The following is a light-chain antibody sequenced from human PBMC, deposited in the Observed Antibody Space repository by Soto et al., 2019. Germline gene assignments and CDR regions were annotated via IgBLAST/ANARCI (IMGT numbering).Light chain of an antibody. Sequence: QSALTQPPSVSWSPGQSVTISCTGTTSDIDNYDSVSWYQQAPGTAPKLIIYDVNNRPSGAPDRFSGSTSGNTASLTISRLQAEDETDYFCSLYTSNGSLIFGPGTKATVL. J-gene: IGLJ1*01. CDR3: SLYTSNGSLI. CDR1: TSDIDNYDS. V-gene: IGLV2-18*01. CDR2: DVN.